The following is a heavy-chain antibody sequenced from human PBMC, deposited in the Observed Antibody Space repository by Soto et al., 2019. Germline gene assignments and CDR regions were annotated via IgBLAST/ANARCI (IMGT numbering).Heavy chain of an antibody. Sequence: NPSETLSLTCTVSGGSISSGDYYWSWIRQPPGKGLEWIGYIYYSGSTYYNPSLKSRVTISVDTSKNQFSLKLSSVTAADTAVYYCAREAYVWGSVRPLYYFDYWGQGTLVTVSS. CDR2: IYYSGST. J-gene: IGHJ4*02. CDR1: GGSISSGDYY. V-gene: IGHV4-30-4*01. CDR3: AREAYVWGSVRPLYYFDY. D-gene: IGHD3-16*01.